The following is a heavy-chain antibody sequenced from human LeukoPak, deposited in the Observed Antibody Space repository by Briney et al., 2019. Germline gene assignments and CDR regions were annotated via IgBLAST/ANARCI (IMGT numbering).Heavy chain of an antibody. CDR2: INHSGST. D-gene: IGHD3-22*01. J-gene: IGHJ4*02. CDR3: ARDFNYYDSSGYYYLIFDY. Sequence: SETLSLTCAVYGGSFSGYYWSWLRQPPGKGLEWIGEINHSGSTNYNPSLKSRVTISVDTSKNQFSLKLSSVTAEDTAVYYCARDFNYYDSSGYYYLIFDYWGQGTLVTVSS. CDR1: GGSFSGYY. V-gene: IGHV4-34*01.